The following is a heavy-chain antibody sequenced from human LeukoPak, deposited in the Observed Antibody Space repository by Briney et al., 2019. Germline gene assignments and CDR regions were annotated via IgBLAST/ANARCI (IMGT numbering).Heavy chain of an antibody. CDR3: ARTLNYCSSTSCTWDPVGY. CDR2: IIPIFGTA. D-gene: IGHD2-2*01. CDR1: GDTFRKYA. V-gene: IGHV1-69*13. Sequence: ASVKVSCKASGDTFRKYAISWVRQAPGQGLEWMGGIIPIFGTANYAQKFQGRVTITADESTSTAYMELSSLRSEDTAVYYCARTLNYCSSTSCTWDPVGYWGQGTLVTVSS. J-gene: IGHJ4*02.